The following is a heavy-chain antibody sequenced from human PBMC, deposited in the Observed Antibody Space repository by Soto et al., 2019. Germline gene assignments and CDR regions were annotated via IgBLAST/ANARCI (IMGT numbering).Heavy chain of an antibody. CDR1: GFTFSSYV. V-gene: IGHV3-23*01. CDR2: ISGSGGVT. D-gene: IGHD3-22*01. J-gene: IGHJ4*02. Sequence: EVQLLESGGGLVQPGGSLRLSCAASGFTFSSYVMSWVRQAPGKGLEWVSTISGSGGVTYYADSVKGRFTISRDNSKNTLYLQMNSLRAEDTAVYYCAKTEYYYDSSGYYPNDYWGQGTLVTVSS. CDR3: AKTEYYYDSSGYYPNDY.